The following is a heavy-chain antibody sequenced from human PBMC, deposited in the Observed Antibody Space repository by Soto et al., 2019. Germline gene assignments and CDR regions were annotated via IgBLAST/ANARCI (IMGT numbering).Heavy chain of an antibody. D-gene: IGHD3-10*01. J-gene: IGHJ3*02. CDR1: GFTLSTYA. V-gene: IGHV3-23*01. CDR3: VTHRGNPSGAFDI. CDR2: ITGSGGST. Sequence: EVQLLESGGGLVQPGGSLRLSCVASGFTLSTYAMSWVRQAPGKGLEWVSGITGSGGSTYYADSVKGRFTISRDNSKSTVSLHMNSLRDEDTAVYSCVTHRGNPSGAFDIWGQGTMVTVSS.